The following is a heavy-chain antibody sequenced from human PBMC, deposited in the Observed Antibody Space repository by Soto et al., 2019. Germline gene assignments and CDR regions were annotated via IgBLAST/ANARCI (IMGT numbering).Heavy chain of an antibody. CDR3: ARNQCAMVGIAAAEVDY. CDR1: GGSISSSSYY. Sequence: QLQLQESGPGLVKPSETLSLTCTVSGGSISSSSYYWGWIRQPPGKGLEWIGSIYYSGSTYYNPSLKSRVTISVDTSKNQFSLKLISVPAAGTAVYYCARNQCAMVGIAAAEVDYWGQGTLVTVSS. J-gene: IGHJ4*02. V-gene: IGHV4-39*01. CDR2: IYYSGST. D-gene: IGHD6-13*01.